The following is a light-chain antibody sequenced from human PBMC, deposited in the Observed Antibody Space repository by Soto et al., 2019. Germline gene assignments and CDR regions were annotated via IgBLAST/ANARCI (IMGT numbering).Light chain of an antibody. Sequence: EIVMTQSPATLSVSPGERATLSCRASQSVSSNYLAWYQQKPGQAPRLLIYGASTRATGIPARFSGSGSGTEFTLTISSLQSEDFAVYYCQQYNTSSRTFGQGTKVDIK. CDR2: GAS. V-gene: IGKV3-15*01. CDR3: QQYNTSSRT. CDR1: QSVSSN. J-gene: IGKJ1*01.